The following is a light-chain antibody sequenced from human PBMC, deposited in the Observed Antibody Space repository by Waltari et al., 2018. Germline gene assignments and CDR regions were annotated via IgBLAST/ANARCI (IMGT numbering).Light chain of an antibody. CDR1: QGISSW. J-gene: IGKJ5*01. CDR2: AAS. V-gene: IGKV1-12*01. Sequence: DIQMTQSPSSVSASVGDRVTITCRASQGISSWLAWYQREPGKAPKLLIYAASSLRSGVPSRFSGSGSGTDFTLTLSSRQPEDFATYYCQQANSFPITFGQWTRLGIK. CDR3: QQANSFPIT.